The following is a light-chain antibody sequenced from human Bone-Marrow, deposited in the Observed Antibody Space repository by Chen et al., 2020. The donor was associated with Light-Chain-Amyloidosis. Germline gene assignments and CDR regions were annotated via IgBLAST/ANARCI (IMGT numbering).Light chain of an antibody. CDR1: DLPTKY. V-gene: IGLV3-25*03. Sequence: SYELTQPPSVSVSPGQTARITCSGDDLPTKYAYLYQQKPGQAPVLVIHRDTERPSGISERFSGSFSGTTATLTISGVQAEDEADYHCQSADSSGTYEVIFGGGTKLTVL. CDR3: QSADSSGTYEVI. J-gene: IGLJ2*01. CDR2: RDT.